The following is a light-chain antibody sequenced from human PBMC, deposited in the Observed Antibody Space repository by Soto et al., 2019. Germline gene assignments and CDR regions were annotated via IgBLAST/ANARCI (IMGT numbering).Light chain of an antibody. CDR2: GAS. J-gene: IGKJ3*01. Sequence: EIVLTQSPGTLSLSPGERATLSCRASQIVNNNYLAWYQQKPGQSPRLLMYGASSRATDIPVRFSGSGSGTDFTLTITSLETEDFAVYYCQQYGGSPLTFGPGTQVDLK. CDR1: QIVNNNY. CDR3: QQYGGSPLT. V-gene: IGKV3-20*01.